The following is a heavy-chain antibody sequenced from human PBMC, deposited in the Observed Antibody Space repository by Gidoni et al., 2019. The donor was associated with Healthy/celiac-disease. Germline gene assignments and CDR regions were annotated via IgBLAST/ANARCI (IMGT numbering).Heavy chain of an antibody. CDR1: GFTFDDYT. CDR3: AKDSGRQLWVTDFDY. CDR2: ISWDGGST. Sequence: EVQLVESGGVVVQPGGSLRLSCAASGFTFDDYTMHWVRQAPGKGLEWVSLISWDGGSTYYADSVKGRFTISRDNSKNSLYLQMNSLRTEDTALYYCAKDSGRQLWVTDFDYWGQGTLVTVSS. V-gene: IGHV3-43*01. J-gene: IGHJ4*02. D-gene: IGHD5-18*01.